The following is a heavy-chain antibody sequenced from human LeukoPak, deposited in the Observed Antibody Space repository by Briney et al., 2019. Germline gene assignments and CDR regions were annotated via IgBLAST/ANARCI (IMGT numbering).Heavy chain of an antibody. Sequence: ASVKVSCTASGYTFTSYGISWVRQAPGQGLEWMGWISAYNGNTNYAQKLQGRVTMTTDTSTSTAYMELRSLRSDDTAVYYCARDPRFTIFGVVTSHYFDYWGQGTLVTVSS. V-gene: IGHV1-18*01. D-gene: IGHD3-3*01. CDR3: ARDPRFTIFGVVTSHYFDY. CDR1: GYTFTSYG. CDR2: ISAYNGNT. J-gene: IGHJ4*02.